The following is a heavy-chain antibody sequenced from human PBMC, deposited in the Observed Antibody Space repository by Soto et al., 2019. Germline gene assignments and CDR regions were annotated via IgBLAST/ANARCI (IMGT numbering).Heavy chain of an antibody. V-gene: IGHV4-59*01. J-gene: IGHJ4*02. D-gene: IGHD2-21*01. CDR3: ASSYESGGDPDY. CDR1: GGSISSYY. CDR2: IYYSGST. Sequence: TSETLSLTCTVSGGSISSYYWSWIRQPTGKGLEWIGYIYYSGSTNYNPSLQSRVTISVDTSKNQFSLKLSSVTAADTAVYYCASSYESGGDPDYWGQGAVVTVSS.